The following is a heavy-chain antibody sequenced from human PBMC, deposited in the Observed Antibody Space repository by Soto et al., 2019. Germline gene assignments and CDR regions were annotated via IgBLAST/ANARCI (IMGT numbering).Heavy chain of an antibody. D-gene: IGHD6-25*01. CDR1: VVTVSSDAYY. CDR3: ARYRFSGNQRSKFEY. J-gene: IGHJ4*02. V-gene: IGHV4-31*03. Sequence: PSETLSLTCSLSVVTVSSDAYYCSWIRQHPGKGLEWIGNIYHSGSTYYSPPLKSRVVISLDTSNNQFSLTLTSVTAADTAVYYCARYRFSGNQRSKFEYLGRGTRFIVSS. CDR2: IYHSGST.